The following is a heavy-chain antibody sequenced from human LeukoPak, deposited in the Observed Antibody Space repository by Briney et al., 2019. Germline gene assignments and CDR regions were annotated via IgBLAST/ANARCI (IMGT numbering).Heavy chain of an antibody. V-gene: IGHV1-18*01. J-gene: IGHJ4*02. CDR1: GYTFTSYG. D-gene: IGHD6-13*01. CDR3: ARDRIAAAAQSFDY. Sequence: GASVTVSCKASGYTFTSYGISWVRQAPGQGLEWMGWISAYNGNTNYAQKLQGRVTMTTDTSTSTAYMELRSLRSDDTAVYYCARDRIAAAAQSFDYWGQGTLVTVSS. CDR2: ISAYNGNT.